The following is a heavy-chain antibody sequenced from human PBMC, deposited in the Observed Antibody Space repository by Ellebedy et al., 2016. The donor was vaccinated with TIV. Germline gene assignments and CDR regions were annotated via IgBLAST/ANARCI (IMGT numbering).Heavy chain of an antibody. CDR2: FDPEDGET. CDR1: EYTLTELS. CDR3: ATDLRYCSNDVCFKRYDAFDI. V-gene: IGHV1-24*01. Sequence: AASVKVSCKVSEYTLTELSMHWVRQAPGKGLEWMGGFDPEDGETIYAQKFQGRVTMTEDTSTDTAYMELSSLRSEDTAVYYCATDLRYCSNDVCFKRYDAFDIWGQGTMVTVSS. D-gene: IGHD2-8*01. J-gene: IGHJ3*02.